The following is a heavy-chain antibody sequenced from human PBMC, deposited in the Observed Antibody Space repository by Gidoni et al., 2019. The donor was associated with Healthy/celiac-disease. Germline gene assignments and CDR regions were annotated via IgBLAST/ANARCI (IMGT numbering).Heavy chain of an antibody. J-gene: IGHJ3*02. V-gene: IGHV3-21*01. D-gene: IGHD3-10*01. CDR3: ARVGPPGDAFDI. CDR1: GFTFSSYS. Sequence: EVQLVESGGGLVKPGGSLGLSCAAYGFTFSSYSMNWVRQAPGKGLEWVSSISSSSSYIYDAASVKGRFTISRDNANNSLYLQMNSLRAEYTAVYYCARVGPPGDAFDIWGQGTMVTVSS. CDR2: ISSSSSYI.